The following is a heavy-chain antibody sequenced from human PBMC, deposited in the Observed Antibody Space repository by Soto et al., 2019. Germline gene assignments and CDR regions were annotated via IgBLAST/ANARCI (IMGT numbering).Heavy chain of an antibody. J-gene: IGHJ4*02. Sequence: GGSLRLSCAASGFTFNSYGMHWVRQGPGNGLEWVAFISYDGSNKYYADSGKGRFTISRDNSKNTLYLQMNSLRAEDTAAYYCAKEPSHYYDSSGHDYWGQGTLVTVSS. D-gene: IGHD3-22*01. CDR3: AKEPSHYYDSSGHDY. V-gene: IGHV3-30*18. CDR2: ISYDGSNK. CDR1: GFTFNSYG.